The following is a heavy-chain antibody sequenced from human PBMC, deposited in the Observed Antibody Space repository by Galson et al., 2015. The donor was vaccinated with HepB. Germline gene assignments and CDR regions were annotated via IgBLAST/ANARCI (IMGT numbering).Heavy chain of an antibody. J-gene: IGHJ6*02. Sequence: SVKVSCKVSGYTLTELSMHWVRQAPGKGLEWMGGFDPEDGETIYAQKFQGRVTMTEDTSTDTAYMELSSLRSEDTAVYYCARGKATQNYYYFYVMDVWGQGTTGTVSS. CDR2: FDPEDGET. CDR3: ARGKATQNYYYFYVMDV. D-gene: IGHD5-12*01. V-gene: IGHV1-24*01. CDR1: GYTLTELS.